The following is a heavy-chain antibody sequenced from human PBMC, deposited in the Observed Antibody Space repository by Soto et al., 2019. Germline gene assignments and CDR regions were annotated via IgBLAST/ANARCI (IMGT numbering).Heavy chain of an antibody. CDR2: INHRGST. J-gene: IGHJ2*01. V-gene: IGHV4-34*01. CDR3: AIGYSITLFGGPFDL. CDR1: GGSFSGYY. D-gene: IGHD3-3*01. Sequence: QVQLQQWGAGLLKPSETLSLTCAVYGGSFSGYYWSWIRQPPGKGLEWIGEINHRGSTNYNPSLKSRVTISVAPSKNQFSLKLSSGTAADTAVYYCAIGYSITLFGGPFDLWGRGTLVPVSS.